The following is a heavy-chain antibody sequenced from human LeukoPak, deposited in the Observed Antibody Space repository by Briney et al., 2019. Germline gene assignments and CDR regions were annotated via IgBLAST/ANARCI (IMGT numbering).Heavy chain of an antibody. Sequence: PSETLSLTCAVYGGSFSGYYWSWIRQPPGKGLEWIGEINHSGSTNYNPSLKSRVTISVDTSKNQFSLKLSSVSAADTTVYYCARDPYEPTQHHFDHYWGQGTLVTVSS. V-gene: IGHV4-34*01. CDR1: GGSFSGYY. D-gene: IGHD3-9*01. CDR3: ARDPYEPTQHHFDHY. J-gene: IGHJ4*02. CDR2: INHSGST.